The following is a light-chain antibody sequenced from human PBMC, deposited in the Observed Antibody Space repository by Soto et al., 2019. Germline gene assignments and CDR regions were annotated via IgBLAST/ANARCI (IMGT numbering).Light chain of an antibody. V-gene: IGLV2-14*03. CDR1: SSDVAYYDY. Sequence: QSVLTQPASVSGSPGQSITISCTGTSSDVAYYDYVSWFQQHPGKAPKLIISDVTNRPSGVSNRFSGSKSGNTASLTISGLQAEDEAHYYCSSYTTSSTHVFGTGTKVTV. CDR2: DVT. CDR3: SSYTTSSTHV. J-gene: IGLJ1*01.